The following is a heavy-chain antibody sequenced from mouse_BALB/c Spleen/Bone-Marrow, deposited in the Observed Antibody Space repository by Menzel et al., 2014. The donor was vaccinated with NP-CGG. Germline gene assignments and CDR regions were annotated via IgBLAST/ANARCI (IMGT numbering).Heavy chain of an antibody. CDR1: GFTLXDYY. D-gene: IGHD2-4*01. CDR3: AREIINDYHWYFDV. Sequence: EVMLVESGGGLVQPGGSLRLSCATSGFTLXDYYMSWVRQPPGKALEWLGFIRNKANGYTTEYSASVKGRFTISRDNSQSILYLQMNTLRAEDSATYYCAREIINDYHWYFDVWGAGTTVTVSS. CDR2: IRNKANGYTT. V-gene: IGHV7-3*02. J-gene: IGHJ1*01.